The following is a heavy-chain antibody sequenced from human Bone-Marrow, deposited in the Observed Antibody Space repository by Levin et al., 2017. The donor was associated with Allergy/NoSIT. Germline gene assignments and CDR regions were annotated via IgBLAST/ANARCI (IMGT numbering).Heavy chain of an antibody. Sequence: KPGGSLRLSCAASGFTLSGYSMNWVRQAPGKGLEWLSSIDSSSSYIHYADSVKGRLTISRDNAKNSLYLQMNSLSAEDTAVYYCARFDSDYYYYMDVWGKGTTVTVSS. J-gene: IGHJ6*03. D-gene: IGHD2-21*01. CDR2: IDSSSSYI. V-gene: IGHV3-21*01. CDR3: ARFDSDYYYYMDV. CDR1: GFTLSGYS.